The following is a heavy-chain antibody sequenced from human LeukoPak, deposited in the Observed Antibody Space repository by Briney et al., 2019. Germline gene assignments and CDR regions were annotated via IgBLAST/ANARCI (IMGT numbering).Heavy chain of an antibody. V-gene: IGHV3-30*04. J-gene: IGHJ4*02. D-gene: IGHD3-22*01. CDR2: ISYDGSNK. CDR1: GFTFSSYA. Sequence: PGGSLRLSCAASGFTFSSYAMHWVRQAPGKGLEWVAVISYDGSNKYYADSVKGRFTISRDNSKNTLYLQMNSLRAEDTAVYYCARSYDSSGYLIGLNWGQGTLVTVSS. CDR3: ARSYDSSGYLIGLN.